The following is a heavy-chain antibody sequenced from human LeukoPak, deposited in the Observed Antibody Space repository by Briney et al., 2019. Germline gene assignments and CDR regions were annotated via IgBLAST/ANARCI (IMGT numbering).Heavy chain of an antibody. V-gene: IGHV1-2*06. J-gene: IGHJ5*02. CDR1: GYTFTGYY. CDR2: INPNSGGT. CDR3: ARERRYCSSTSCYRVNWFDP. Sequence: GASVKVSCKASGYTFTGYYMHWVRQAPGQGLEWMGRINPNSGGTNNAQKFQGRVTMTRDTSISTAYMELSRLRSDDTAVYYSARERRYCSSTSCYRVNWFDPWGQGTLVTVSS. D-gene: IGHD2-2*01.